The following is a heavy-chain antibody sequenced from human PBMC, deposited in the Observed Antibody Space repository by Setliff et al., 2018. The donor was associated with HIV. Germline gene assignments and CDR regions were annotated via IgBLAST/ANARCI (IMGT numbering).Heavy chain of an antibody. Sequence: SVKVSCKVSGYTLTELSRHWVRQAPGKGLEWMGGFDPEDGNTIYAQKFQGRVTMTADTSTDTAYMELSSLRSEDTAVYYCATVSHTNVAAHDAFDIWGQGTRVTVSS. J-gene: IGHJ3*02. CDR1: GYTLTELS. D-gene: IGHD6-19*01. CDR2: FDPEDGNT. CDR3: ATVSHTNVAAHDAFDI. V-gene: IGHV1-24*01.